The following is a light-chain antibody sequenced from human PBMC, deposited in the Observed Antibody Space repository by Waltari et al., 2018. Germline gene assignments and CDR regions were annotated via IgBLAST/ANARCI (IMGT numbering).Light chain of an antibody. CDR2: GAS. CDR1: QRVSSK. V-gene: IGKV3-15*01. CDR3: QHHNNWPPRWT. J-gene: IGKJ1*01. Sequence: EIVMTQSPATLSVSPGERATLSCRASQRVSSKLAWYQQKPGQAPRLLIYGASTRATGFPARFSGSGSGPEYILTISSLQSEDFAVYYCQHHNNWPPRWTFGQGTKVEIK.